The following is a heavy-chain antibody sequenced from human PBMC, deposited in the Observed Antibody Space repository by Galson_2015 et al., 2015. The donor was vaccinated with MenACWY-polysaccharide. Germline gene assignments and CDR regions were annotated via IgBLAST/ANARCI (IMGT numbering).Heavy chain of an antibody. CDR2: ISGSGGST. Sequence: SLRLSCAASGFTFSSYAMSWVRQAPGKGLEWVSTISGSGGSTYYADSVKGRFTISRDNSKNTLYLQMNSLRAEATAVYYCAKELSLGVSGTPGDYWGQGTRVTVSS. CDR3: AKELSLGVSGTPGDY. J-gene: IGHJ4*02. V-gene: IGHV3-23*01. D-gene: IGHD6-19*01. CDR1: GFTFSSYA.